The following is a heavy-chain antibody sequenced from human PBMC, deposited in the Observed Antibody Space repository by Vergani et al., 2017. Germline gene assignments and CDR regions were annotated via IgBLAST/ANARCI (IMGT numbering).Heavy chain of an antibody. Sequence: QVQLVQSGAEVKKPGASVKVSCKASGYTFTDYFMHWVRQAPGQGLEWMGWINPNSGGTNYAQKFQGRVTMTRDTSISTAYMELSNLRSDDTAVYYCARVGTSSNRDYFDYWGQVTLVTVSS. V-gene: IGHV1-2*02. CDR1: GYTFTDYF. CDR2: INPNSGGT. D-gene: IGHD2-2*01. CDR3: ARVGTSSNRDYFDY. J-gene: IGHJ4*02.